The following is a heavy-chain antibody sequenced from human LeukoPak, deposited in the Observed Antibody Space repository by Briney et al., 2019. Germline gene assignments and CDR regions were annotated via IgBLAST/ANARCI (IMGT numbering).Heavy chain of an antibody. J-gene: IGHJ4*02. CDR3: ARGAAATY. Sequence: PSETLSLTCTVSGGSISSYYWSWIRQPPGKGLEWIGYIYYRGSTNYNPSLKSRVAISVDTSKNQFSLKLSSVTAADTAVYYCARGAAATYWGQGTLVTVSS. CDR1: GGSISSYY. CDR2: IYYRGST. D-gene: IGHD6-13*01. V-gene: IGHV4-59*01.